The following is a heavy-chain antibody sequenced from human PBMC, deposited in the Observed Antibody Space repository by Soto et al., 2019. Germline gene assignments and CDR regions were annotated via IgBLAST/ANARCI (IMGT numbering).Heavy chain of an antibody. CDR1: GFIFSNYW. Sequence: EVQLVDSGGGSVQPGGSLRLSCTASGFIFSNYWMHWVRQAPGKGLVWVSRINTDGSGTSYADSVKGRFTMSRDNAKNTVYLQVNSLRAEDTATYYCRSVFEYWSQGTLVTVSS. V-gene: IGHV3-74*01. CDR3: RSVFEY. CDR2: INTDGSGT. J-gene: IGHJ4*02.